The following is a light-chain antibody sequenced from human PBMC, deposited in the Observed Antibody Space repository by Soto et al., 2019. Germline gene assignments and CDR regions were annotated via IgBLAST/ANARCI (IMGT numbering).Light chain of an antibody. CDR3: QQRSNWIT. V-gene: IGKV3-11*01. CDR2: DAS. Sequence: EIVLTQSPATLSLSPGERATLSCRASQSVSSYLAWYQQKPGQAPRLLIYDASNRATGIPVRFSGSGSGTDFTLAISSLEPEDFAVYYCQQRSNWITFGQGTRLEI. CDR1: QSVSSY. J-gene: IGKJ5*01.